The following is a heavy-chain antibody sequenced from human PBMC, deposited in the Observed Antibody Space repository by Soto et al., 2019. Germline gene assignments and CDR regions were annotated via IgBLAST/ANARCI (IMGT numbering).Heavy chain of an antibody. V-gene: IGHV3-53*02. D-gene: IGHD4-17*01. CDR2: IYSGGST. CDR3: AKTTVTTGDWYFDL. J-gene: IGHJ2*01. Sequence: EVQLVETGGGLIQPGGSLRLSCAASGFTVSSNYMSWVRQAPGKGLEWVSVIYSGGSTYYADSVKGRFTISRDNSKNTLYLQMNRLRAEDTAVYYCAKTTVTTGDWYFDLWGRGTLVTVSS. CDR1: GFTVSSNY.